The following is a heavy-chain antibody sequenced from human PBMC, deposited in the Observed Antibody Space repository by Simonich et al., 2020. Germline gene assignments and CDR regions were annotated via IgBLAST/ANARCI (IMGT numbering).Heavy chain of an antibody. V-gene: IGHV4-34*01. J-gene: IGHJ3*02. Sequence: QVQLQQWGAGLLKPSETLSLTCAVYGWSFSGYYWSWIRQPPGKGLEWIGEINHSVSTNYNPSLKSRVTISVDTSKNQFSLKLSSVTAADTAVYYCARPLGIVWAFDIWGQGTMVTVSS. D-gene: IGHD3-16*01. CDR2: INHSVST. CDR3: ARPLGIVWAFDI. CDR1: GWSFSGYY.